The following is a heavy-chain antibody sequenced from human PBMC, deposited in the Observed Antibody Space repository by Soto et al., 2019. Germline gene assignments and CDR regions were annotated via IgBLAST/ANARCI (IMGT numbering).Heavy chain of an antibody. V-gene: IGHV3-33*01. D-gene: IGHD3-10*01. CDR3: ARDGGEVSITALPMGMDV. J-gene: IGHJ6*02. CDR1: GFTFSSYG. CDR2: IWYDGSNK. Sequence: QVQLVESGGGVGQPGRSLRLSCAASGFTFSSYGMHWVRQAPGKGLEWVAVIWYDGSNKYYADSVKGRFTISRDNSKNTLYLQMNSLRAEDTAAYYRARDGGEVSITALPMGMDVWGQGTTVTVSS.